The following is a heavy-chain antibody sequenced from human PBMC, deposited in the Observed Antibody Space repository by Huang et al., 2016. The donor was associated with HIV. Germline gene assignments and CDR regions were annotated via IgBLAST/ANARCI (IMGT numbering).Heavy chain of an antibody. J-gene: IGHJ3*02. CDR2: IRGEGREK. CDR3: ATNLQIVVVPPDMGYDAFDM. V-gene: IGHV3-7*01. D-gene: IGHD2-2*01. CDR1: GFNFKNYW. Sequence: EEQLVESGGGLVQPGGSVTITCEVSGFNFKNYWMNWVRQAPGKGVEGVGNIRGEGREKNYVDAVKGRFTIFRDNAKNLLYLKMKSLRAEDTSVYYCATNLQIVVVPPDMGYDAFDMWGQGTMVIVSS.